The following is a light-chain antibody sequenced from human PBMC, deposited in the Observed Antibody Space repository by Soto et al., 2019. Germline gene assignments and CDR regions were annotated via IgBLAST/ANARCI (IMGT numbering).Light chain of an antibody. V-gene: IGLV2-14*01. CDR3: SSYTSSSTDG. J-gene: IGLJ1*01. CDR1: SSDVGGYDY. Sequence: SVLTHPASVSGAHGQPITISCTETSSDVGGYDYVSLYQHHPGKAPKLTIYEVSNRPSGVSNRFSGSKSDNTASLTISGLQAEDEAEYYCSSYTSSSTDGFGTGTKVTV. CDR2: EVS.